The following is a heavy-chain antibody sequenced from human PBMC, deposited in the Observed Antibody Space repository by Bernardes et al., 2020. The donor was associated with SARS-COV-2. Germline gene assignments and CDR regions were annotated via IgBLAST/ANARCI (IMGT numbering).Heavy chain of an antibody. CDR2: IIPIFGTA. CDR3: ARGPITIFGVVTTYYYYMDV. D-gene: IGHD3-3*01. CDR1: GGTFSSYA. J-gene: IGHJ6*03. V-gene: IGHV1-69*13. Sequence: SVKVSCKASGGTFSSYAISWVRQAPGQGLEWMGGIIPIFGTANYAQKFQGRVTITADESTSTAYMELSSLRSEDTAVYYCARGPITIFGVVTTYYYYMDVWGRGTTVTVSS.